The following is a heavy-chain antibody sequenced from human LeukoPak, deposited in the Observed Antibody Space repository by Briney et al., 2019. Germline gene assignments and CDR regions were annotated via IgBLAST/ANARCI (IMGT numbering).Heavy chain of an antibody. CDR3: ARDPYGDYAAFDY. CDR1: GGSISSGSYY. V-gene: IGHV4-30-4*01. CDR2: IYYSGST. J-gene: IGHJ4*02. D-gene: IGHD4-17*01. Sequence: PSQTLSLTCTVSGGSISSGSYYWSWIRQPPGKGLEWIGYIYYSGSTYYNPSLKSRVTISVDTSKNQFSLKLSSVTAADTAVYYCARDPYGDYAAFDYWGQGTLVTVSS.